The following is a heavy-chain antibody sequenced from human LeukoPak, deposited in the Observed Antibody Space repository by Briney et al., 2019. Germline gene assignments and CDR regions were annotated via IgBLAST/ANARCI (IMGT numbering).Heavy chain of an antibody. Sequence: SETLSLTCTVSGGSISSYYWSWIRQPPGKGLEWIGYIYYSGSTNYNPSLKSRVTISVDTSKNQFSLKLSSVTAAGTAVYYCASTIPHLTETFYWYFDLWGRGTLVTVSS. D-gene: IGHD1-14*01. CDR3: ASTIPHLTETFYWYFDL. V-gene: IGHV4-59*01. J-gene: IGHJ2*01. CDR1: GGSISSYY. CDR2: IYYSGST.